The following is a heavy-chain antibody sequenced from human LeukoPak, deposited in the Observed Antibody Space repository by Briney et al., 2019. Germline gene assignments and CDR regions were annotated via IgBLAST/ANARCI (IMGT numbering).Heavy chain of an antibody. V-gene: IGHV1-8*01. D-gene: IGHD3-10*01. Sequence: ASVKVSCKASVYTFTTYDTNWVRQATGQGLEWMGWMNPNSGNTGYAQKFQGRVTMTRNTSMSTAYMELNSLRSEDTAVYYCARANYYGSGKKDLDYWGQGTLVTVSS. J-gene: IGHJ4*02. CDR1: VYTFTTYD. CDR3: ARANYYGSGKKDLDY. CDR2: MNPNSGNT.